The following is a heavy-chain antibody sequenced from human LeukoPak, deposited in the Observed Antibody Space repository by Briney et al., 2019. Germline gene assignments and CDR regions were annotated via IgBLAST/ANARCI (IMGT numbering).Heavy chain of an antibody. CDR1: GFTFSSYG. CDR3: ARPYCSGGGCYSGHFDY. CDR2: ILYDGSNK. D-gene: IGHD2-15*01. V-gene: IGHV3-30*02. Sequence: PGGSLRLSCAASGFTFSSYGIHWVRQVPGKGLEWVAFILYDGSNKFYADSVKGRFTISKDNSKNTLYLQMNSLRAEDTAVYYCARPYCSGGGCYSGHFDYWGQGTLVTVSS. J-gene: IGHJ4*02.